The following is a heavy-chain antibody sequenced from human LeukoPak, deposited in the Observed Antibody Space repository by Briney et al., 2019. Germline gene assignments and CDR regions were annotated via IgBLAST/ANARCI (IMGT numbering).Heavy chain of an antibody. V-gene: IGHV1-46*01. D-gene: IGHD6-13*01. Sequence: PRASVNVSCKASGYTFTSYYMHWVRQAPEQGLEWMGIINPSGGSTSYAQKFQGRVTMTRDTSTSTVYMELSSLRSEDTAVYYCARVSYSSSWSVEYGMDVWGQGTTVTVSS. CDR2: INPSGGST. J-gene: IGHJ6*02. CDR1: GYTFTSYY. CDR3: ARVSYSSSWSVEYGMDV.